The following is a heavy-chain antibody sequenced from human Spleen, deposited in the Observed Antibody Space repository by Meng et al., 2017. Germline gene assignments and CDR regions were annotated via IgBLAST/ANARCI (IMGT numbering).Heavy chain of an antibody. CDR1: GGSISSSNW. CDR2: IYHSGST. J-gene: IGHJ5*02. D-gene: IGHD3-16*01. Sequence: QVQLPESGPGLVKPSGTLSLPLPVPGGSISSSNWWNWVRQPPGKGLEWIGEIYHSGSTNYNPSLKSRVTISVDKSKNQFSLKLSSVTAADTALYYCARSFWGNGPIDPWGQGTLVTVSS. V-gene: IGHV4-4*02. CDR3: ARSFWGNGPIDP.